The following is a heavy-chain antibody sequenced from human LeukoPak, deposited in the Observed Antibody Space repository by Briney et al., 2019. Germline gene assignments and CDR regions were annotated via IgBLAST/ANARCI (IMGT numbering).Heavy chain of an antibody. CDR1: GFTFSSYS. CDR3: ASDAEHSSSSLGY. Sequence: GGSLRLSCAASGFTFSSYSMNWVRQAPGKGLEWVSSISSSSSYIYYADSVKGRFTISRDNAKNSLYLQMNSLGAEDTAVYYCASDAEHSSSSLGYWGQGTLVTVSS. CDR2: ISSSSSYI. V-gene: IGHV3-21*01. D-gene: IGHD6-6*01. J-gene: IGHJ4*02.